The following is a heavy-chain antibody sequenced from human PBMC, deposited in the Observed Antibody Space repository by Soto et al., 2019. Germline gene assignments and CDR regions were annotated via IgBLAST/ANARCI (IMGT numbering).Heavy chain of an antibody. CDR3: AKCVTLIVVNLHFDY. CDR1: GFTFSSYA. D-gene: IGHD3-22*01. V-gene: IGHV3-23*01. CDR2: ISGSGTSA. Sequence: EVQLLESGGGLVQPGGSLRLYCAASGFTFSSYAMSWVRQAPGKGLEWVSGISGSGTSAKYADSVKGRFTISRDNSKNTLYLQMNSLRAEDTAVYYCAKCVTLIVVNLHFDYWGRGTLVTVSS. J-gene: IGHJ4*02.